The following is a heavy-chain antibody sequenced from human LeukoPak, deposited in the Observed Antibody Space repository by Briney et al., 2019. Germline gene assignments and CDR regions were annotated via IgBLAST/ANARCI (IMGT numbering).Heavy chain of an antibody. CDR2: IYSGGST. J-gene: IGHJ4*02. Sequence: PSETLSLTCTVSGGSISSSTYYWAWIRQPPGKGLEWIGSIYSGGSTNYNPSLKSRVTISVDRSKNQFSLKLSSVTAADTAVYYCATHPGHDYGDFKSDYWGQGTLVTVSS. D-gene: IGHD4-17*01. CDR1: GGSISSSTYY. CDR3: ATHPGHDYGDFKSDY. V-gene: IGHV4-39*01.